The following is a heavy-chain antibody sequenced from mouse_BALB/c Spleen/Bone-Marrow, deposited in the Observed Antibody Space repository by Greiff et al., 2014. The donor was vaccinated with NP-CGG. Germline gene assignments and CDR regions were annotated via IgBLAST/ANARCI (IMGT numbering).Heavy chain of an antibody. V-gene: IGHV5-6-5*01. CDR1: GFTFSTYA. CDR3: ARAPQLLYYFDY. J-gene: IGHJ2*01. CDR2: ISNGGST. Sequence: EVKLVESXGGLVKPGGSLKLSCAASGFTFSTYAMSWVRQTPEKRLEWVASISNGGSTYYQDSVKGRFTISRDNARNILYLQMSSLRSEDTAMYYCARAPQLLYYFDYWGQGTTLTVSS. D-gene: IGHD4-1*02.